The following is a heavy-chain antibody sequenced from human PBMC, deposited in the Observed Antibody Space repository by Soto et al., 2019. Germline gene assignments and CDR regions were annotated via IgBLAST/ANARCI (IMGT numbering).Heavy chain of an antibody. J-gene: IGHJ6*02. D-gene: IGHD6-13*01. CDR1: GGSISSSNW. Sequence: SETLSLTCAVSGGSISSSNWWSWVRQPPGKGLEWIGEIYHSGSTNYNPSLKSRVTISVDKSKNQFSLKLSSVTAADTAVYYCARDRGYSSSWYYYYYGMDVWGQGTTVT. CDR3: ARDRGYSSSWYYYYYGMDV. CDR2: IYHSGST. V-gene: IGHV4-4*02.